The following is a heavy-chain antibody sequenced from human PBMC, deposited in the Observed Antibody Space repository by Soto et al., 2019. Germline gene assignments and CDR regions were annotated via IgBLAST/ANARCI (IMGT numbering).Heavy chain of an antibody. V-gene: IGHV3-23*01. CDR2: ISGRGDDT. D-gene: IGHD3-22*01. CDR3: ARAQPTYSSSYFDY. Sequence: EVQLLESGGDLVQPGGSLRLSCAASGFTFSSYAMSWVRQAPGKGLEWVSTISGRGDDTYYTDSVKCRFTISRDNYKNTLYVHMNSLRAEDTAVYYWARAQPTYSSSYFDYWGQGNLVTVSS. J-gene: IGHJ4*02. CDR1: GFTFSSYA.